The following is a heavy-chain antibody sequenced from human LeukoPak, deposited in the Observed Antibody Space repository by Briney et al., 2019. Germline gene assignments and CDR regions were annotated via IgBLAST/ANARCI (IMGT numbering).Heavy chain of an antibody. J-gene: IGHJ6*03. Sequence: GGSLRLSCTASGFTFSSYSMNWVRQAPGQGLEWVSSISSSGSYIYYAGSVKGRFTISRDNAKNSLYLQMNSLRAEDTAVYYCTRVVSVAWSERRPGYYYMDVWGTGTTVTVSS. V-gene: IGHV3-21*01. CDR1: GFTFSSYS. CDR2: ISSSGSYI. CDR3: TRVVSVAWSERRPGYYYMDV. D-gene: IGHD1-1*01.